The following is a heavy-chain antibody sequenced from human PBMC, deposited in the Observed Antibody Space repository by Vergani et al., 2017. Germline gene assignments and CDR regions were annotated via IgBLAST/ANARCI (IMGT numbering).Heavy chain of an antibody. CDR1: GFTFSSYA. V-gene: IGHV3-23*01. CDR3: AKGVYCSSTSCYEGRGYYYGMGV. D-gene: IGHD2-2*01. CDR2: ISGSGGNT. Sequence: EVQLLESGGGLVQPGGSLRLSCGASGFTFSSYAMTWVRQAPGKGLEWVSAISGSGGNTFYTDSVKGRFTISRDNSKDTLYLQMNSLRVEDTAIYYCAKGVYCSSTSCYEGRGYYYGMGVWGQGTTVTFSS. J-gene: IGHJ6*02.